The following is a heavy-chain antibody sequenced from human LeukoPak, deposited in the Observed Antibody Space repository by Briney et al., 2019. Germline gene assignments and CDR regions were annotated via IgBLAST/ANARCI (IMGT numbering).Heavy chain of an antibody. D-gene: IGHD3-3*01. J-gene: IGHJ4*02. Sequence: PGPSLSLSRVRSAPIFSSSGASWVSHQAGEGLEWVSSITVVGAATYYTYCVKGPFTISRDNSNNTLYLQMSRLRAEETAIYCCATYGVIVRSDYFDYWGQGALVAVSS. CDR1: APIFSSSG. CDR3: ATYGVIVRSDYFDY. CDR2: ITVVGAAT. V-gene: IGHV3-23*01.